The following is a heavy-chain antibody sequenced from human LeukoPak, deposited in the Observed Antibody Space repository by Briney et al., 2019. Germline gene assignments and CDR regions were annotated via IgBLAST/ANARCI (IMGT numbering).Heavy chain of an antibody. Sequence: GGSLRLSCAASGFTFSSYAMSWVRQAPGKGLEWVSAISGSGGSTYYADSVKGRFTISRDNSKNTLYLQMNSLRAEDTAVYYCARAFSGVVPPAMVFDYWGQGILVTVSP. CDR1: GFTFSSYA. V-gene: IGHV3-23*01. CDR2: ISGSGGST. D-gene: IGHD2-2*01. J-gene: IGHJ4*02. CDR3: ARAFSGVVPPAMVFDY.